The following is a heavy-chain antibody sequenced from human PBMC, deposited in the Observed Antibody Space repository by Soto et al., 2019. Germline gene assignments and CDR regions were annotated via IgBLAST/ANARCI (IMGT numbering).Heavy chain of an antibody. D-gene: IGHD6-13*01. V-gene: IGHV1-18*01. CDR2: ISAYNGNT. Sequence: ASVKVSCKASGYTFASYGISWLRQAPGQGLEWMGWISAYNGNTNYAQKLQGRVTMTTDTSTSTAYMELRSLRSDDTAVYYCARDKVAAAGLYFQHWGQGTLVTVSS. CDR1: GYTFASYG. CDR3: ARDKVAAAGLYFQH. J-gene: IGHJ1*01.